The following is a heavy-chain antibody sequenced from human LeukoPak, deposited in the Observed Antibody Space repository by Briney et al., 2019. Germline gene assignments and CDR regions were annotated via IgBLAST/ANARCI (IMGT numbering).Heavy chain of an antibody. J-gene: IGHJ5*02. CDR1: GFSFSNHG. D-gene: IGHD3-10*01. CDR3: ARDSYQDYYGRFDP. Sequence: GGSLRLSCAATGFSFSNHGMHWVRQAPGKRLEWVAVIWDDGNNKRYANSVNGRFTISRDNSENTLYLQMNGLTAEDTAMYYCARDSYQDYYGRFDPWGQGTLVIVSS. V-gene: IGHV3-33*01. CDR2: IWDDGNNK.